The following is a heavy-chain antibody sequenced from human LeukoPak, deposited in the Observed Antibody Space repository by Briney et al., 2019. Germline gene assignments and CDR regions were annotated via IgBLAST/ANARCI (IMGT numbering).Heavy chain of an antibody. D-gene: IGHD2-2*01. V-gene: IGHV4-39*01. CDR1: GGSISSSSYY. CDR2: IYYSGST. CDR3: ASVSRPAAIASPVPFDY. Sequence: PSETLSLTCTVSGGSISSSSYYWGWICQPPGKGLEWIGSIYYSGSTYYNPSLKSRVTISVDTSKNQFSLKLSSVTAADTAVYYCASVSRPAAIASPVPFDYWGQGTLVTVSS. J-gene: IGHJ4*02.